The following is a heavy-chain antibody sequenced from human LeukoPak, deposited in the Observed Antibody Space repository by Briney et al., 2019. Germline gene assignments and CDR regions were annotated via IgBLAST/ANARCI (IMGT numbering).Heavy chain of an antibody. J-gene: IGHJ5*02. D-gene: IGHD1-26*01. CDR2: MNPNSGHT. Sequence: ASVKVSCKASGYTFTSYDINWVRQATGQGLEWMGWMNPNSGHTGYAQKFQGRVTMTRNTSISTAYMELSSLRSADTAVYYCARTPGIVGANSLVDPRGQGTLVTVSS. V-gene: IGHV1-8*01. CDR3: ARTPGIVGANSLVDP. CDR1: GYTFTSYD.